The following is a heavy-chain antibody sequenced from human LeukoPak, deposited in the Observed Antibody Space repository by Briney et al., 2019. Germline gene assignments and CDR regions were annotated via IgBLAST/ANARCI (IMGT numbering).Heavy chain of an antibody. CDR1: GFTFSSYS. V-gene: IGHV3-21*01. D-gene: IGHD2-21*01. J-gene: IGHJ5*02. CDR2: ISSSSSYI. Sequence: PGGSLRLSCAASGFTFSSYSMNWVRQAPGKGLEWVSSISSSSSYIYYADSVKGRFTISRDNAKNSLYLQMNSLRAEDTAVYYCARDISGGGGPRFDPWGQGTLVTVSS. CDR3: ARDISGGGGPRFDP.